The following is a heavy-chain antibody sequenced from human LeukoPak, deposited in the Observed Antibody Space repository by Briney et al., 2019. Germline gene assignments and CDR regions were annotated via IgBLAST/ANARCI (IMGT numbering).Heavy chain of an antibody. CDR2: IYYSGST. CDR1: GGSISSYY. J-gene: IGHJ2*01. D-gene: IGHD2-2*01. V-gene: IGHV4-59*01. Sequence: SETLSLTCTVYGGSISSYYWSWIRQPPGKGLEWIGYIYYSGSTNYNPSLKSRVTISVDTSKNQFSLKLSSVTAADTAVYYCARDSRTIVVVPAAIGHDWYFDLWGRGTLVTVSS. CDR3: ARDSRTIVVVPAAIGHDWYFDL.